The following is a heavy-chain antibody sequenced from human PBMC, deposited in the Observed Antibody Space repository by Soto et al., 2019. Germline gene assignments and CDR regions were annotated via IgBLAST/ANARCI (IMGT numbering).Heavy chain of an antibody. V-gene: IGHV3-23*01. CDR1: GFTFSSYA. Sequence: SLRLSCAASGFTFSSYAMSWVRQAPGKGLEWVSAISGSGGSTYYADSVKGRFTISRDNSKNTLYLQMNSLRAEDTAVYYCAKDDYGSGSYYSGYFDYWGQGTLVTFSS. J-gene: IGHJ4*02. CDR2: ISGSGGST. D-gene: IGHD3-10*01. CDR3: AKDDYGSGSYYSGYFDY.